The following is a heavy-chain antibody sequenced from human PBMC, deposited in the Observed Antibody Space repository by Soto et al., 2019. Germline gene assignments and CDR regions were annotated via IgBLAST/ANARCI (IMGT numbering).Heavy chain of an antibody. CDR3: AKDLYYYDSSGYPRN. CDR1: GFTFSSYG. D-gene: IGHD3-22*01. J-gene: IGHJ4*02. Sequence: PGGSLRLSCAASGFTFSSYGMHWVRQAPGKGLEWVAVISYDGSNKYYADSVKGRFTISRDNSKNTLYLQMNSLRAEDTAVYYCAKDLYYYDSSGYPRNWGQGTMVTVSS. CDR2: ISYDGSNK. V-gene: IGHV3-30*18.